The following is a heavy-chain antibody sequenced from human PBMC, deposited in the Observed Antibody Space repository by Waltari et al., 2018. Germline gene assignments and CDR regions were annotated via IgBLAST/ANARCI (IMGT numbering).Heavy chain of an antibody. Sequence: VQLQESGPGLVKPSEPLSLRCNVSGDSIRSHFWSWIRQAHGKGREGIGHMYFSGTKDYNPSLKSRVASSIDTSKNHFSLNLRSVTAADTAIYYCARLPRGSVIIGAFDIWGQGTQVTVSS. CDR3: ARLPRGSVIIGAFDI. CDR2: MYFSGTK. D-gene: IGHD3-22*01. V-gene: IGHV4-59*11. J-gene: IGHJ3*02. CDR1: GDSIRSHF.